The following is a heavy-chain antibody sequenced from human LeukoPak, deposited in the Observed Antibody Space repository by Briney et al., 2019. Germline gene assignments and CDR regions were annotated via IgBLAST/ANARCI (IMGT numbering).Heavy chain of an antibody. D-gene: IGHD3-10*01. Sequence: GGSLRLSCAASGFTFSSYGMHWVRQAPGKGLEWVAVISYDGSNKYYADSVKGRFTISRDNSKNTLYLQMNSLRAEDTAVYYCARGDQYGFHFDFWGQGTLVTVSS. V-gene: IGHV3-30*03. J-gene: IGHJ4*02. CDR2: ISYDGSNK. CDR3: ARGDQYGFHFDF. CDR1: GFTFSSYG.